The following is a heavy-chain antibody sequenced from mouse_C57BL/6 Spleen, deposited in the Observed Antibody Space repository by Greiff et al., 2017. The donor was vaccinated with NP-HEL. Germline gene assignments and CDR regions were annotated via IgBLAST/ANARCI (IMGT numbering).Heavy chain of an antibody. D-gene: IGHD1-3*01. CDR1: GYTFTSYW. CDR2: IDPSDSYT. CDR3: ARGGKSGQRKAMDY. V-gene: IGHV1-69*01. Sequence: QVQLQQPGAELVMPGASVKLSCKASGYTFTSYWMHWVKQRPGQGLEWIGEIDPSDSYTNYNQKFKGKSTLTVDKSSSTAYMQLSSLTSEDSAVYYCARGGKSGQRKAMDYWGQGTSVTVSS. J-gene: IGHJ4*01.